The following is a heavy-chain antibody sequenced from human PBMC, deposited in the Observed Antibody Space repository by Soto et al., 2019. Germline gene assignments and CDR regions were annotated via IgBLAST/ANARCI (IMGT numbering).Heavy chain of an antibody. V-gene: IGHV3-7*01. Sequence: EVQLVESGGGLVQPGGSLGLSCAASGFTFSNYWMSWVRQAPGKGLEWVATIKQDGSGKYFVDSVKGRFTVSRDNAKGSLYLQMDSLRVEDTAVYYCARERGGAAGSNYFDYWGQGTLVTVTS. CDR1: GFTFSNYW. CDR3: ARERGGAAGSNYFDY. J-gene: IGHJ4*02. D-gene: IGHD6-13*01. CDR2: IKQDGSGK.